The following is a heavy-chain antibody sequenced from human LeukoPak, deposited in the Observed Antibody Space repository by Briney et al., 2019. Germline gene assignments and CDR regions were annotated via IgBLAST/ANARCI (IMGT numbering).Heavy chain of an antibody. CDR1: GGSISSGDYY. D-gene: IGHD3-16*01. V-gene: IGHV4-30-4*01. J-gene: IGHJ1*01. CDR2: IYYSGST. CDR3: ARGRKDGGPARYFQH. Sequence: SETLSLTCTVSGGSISSGDYYWSWIRQPPGKGLEWIGYIYYSGSTYYNPSLKSRVSILIDTSKNQFSLNLNSVTAADTAVYYCARGRKDGGPARYFQHWGQGTLVTVSS.